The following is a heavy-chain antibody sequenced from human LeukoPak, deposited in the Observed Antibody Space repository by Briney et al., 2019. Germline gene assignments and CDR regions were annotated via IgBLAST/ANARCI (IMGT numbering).Heavy chain of an antibody. CDR1: GFTFSSYA. CDR2: ISYDGSNK. J-gene: IGHJ4*02. D-gene: IGHD4-17*01. V-gene: IGHV3-30*04. Sequence: PGRSLRLSCAASGFTFSSYAMHWVRQAPGKGLEWVAVISYDGSNKYYADSVKGRFTISRDNSKNTLYLQMNSLRAEDTAVYYCAKDRHDYGDVPLDYWGQGTLVTVSS. CDR3: AKDRHDYGDVPLDY.